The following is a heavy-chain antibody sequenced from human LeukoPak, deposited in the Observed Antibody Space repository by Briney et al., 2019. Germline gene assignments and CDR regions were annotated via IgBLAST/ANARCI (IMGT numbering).Heavy chain of an antibody. V-gene: IGHV3-30*02. CDR3: ANRYCSGGSCYWAMGY. J-gene: IGHJ4*02. CDR2: IRYDGSNK. CDR1: GFTFSSYD. Sequence: GVSLRLPCGASGFTFSSYDMLCAPQAPGKGREGVTYIRYDGSNKYYAYSVKGRVTISRDNSKSTLYLQMNSLRAEDTAVYYCANRYCSGGSCYWAMGYWGQGTLVTVSS. D-gene: IGHD2-15*01.